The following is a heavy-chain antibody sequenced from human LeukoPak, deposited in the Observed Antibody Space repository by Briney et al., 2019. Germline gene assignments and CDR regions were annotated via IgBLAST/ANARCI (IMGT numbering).Heavy chain of an antibody. J-gene: IGHJ6*03. CDR3: ARRDIAAADHYYYYYMDV. CDR1: GGSISSYY. D-gene: IGHD6-13*01. V-gene: IGHV4-59*01. CDR2: IYYSGST. Sequence: PSETLSLTCTVSGGSISSYYWSWIRQPPGKGLEWIGYIYYSGSTNYNPSLKSRVTISVDTSKNQFSLKLSSVTAADTAVYYCARRDIAAADHYYYYYMDVWGKGTTVTVSS.